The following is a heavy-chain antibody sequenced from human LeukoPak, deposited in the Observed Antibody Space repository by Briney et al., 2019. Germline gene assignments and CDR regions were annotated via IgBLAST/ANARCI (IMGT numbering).Heavy chain of an antibody. J-gene: IGHJ5*02. V-gene: IGHV3-30*04. CDR1: EFTFSNYA. CDR2: ISYDGSNK. CDR3: ARDRDYYGSGSTNNWFDP. Sequence: GGSLRLSCAASEFTFSNYAMYWVRQTPGKGLEWAAVISYDGSNKYYADSVKGRFIISRDNSKNTLYLQMNSLRGEDTAVYYCARDRDYYGSGSTNNWFDPWGQGTLVTVSS. D-gene: IGHD3-10*01.